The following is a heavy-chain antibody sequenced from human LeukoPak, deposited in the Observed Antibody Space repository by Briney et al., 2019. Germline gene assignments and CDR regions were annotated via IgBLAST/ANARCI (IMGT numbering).Heavy chain of an antibody. D-gene: IGHD5-12*01. CDR3: ARIKILSSASGFDYDYDDHANYYYGMDV. V-gene: IGHV4-30-2*01. Sequence: PSETLSLTCTVSGGSISSGGYYWSWIRQPPGKGLEWIGYIYHSGSTYYNPSLKSRVTISVDRSKNQFSLKLSSVTAADTAVYYCARIKILSSASGFDYDYDDHANYYYGMDVWGQGTTVTVSS. J-gene: IGHJ6*02. CDR1: GGSISSGGYY. CDR2: IYHSGST.